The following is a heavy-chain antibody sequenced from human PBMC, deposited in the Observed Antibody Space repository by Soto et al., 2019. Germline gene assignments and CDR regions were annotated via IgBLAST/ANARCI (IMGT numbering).Heavy chain of an antibody. Sequence: GASVKVSCKASGYTFTSYGISWVRQAPGQGLEWMGWISAYNGNTNYAQKLQGRVTMTTDTSTSTAYMELRSLRSYDTAVYYCARGGSSSCPRCFGPDYYMDVWGKGTTVTVSS. CDR3: ARGGSSSCPRCFGPDYYMDV. D-gene: IGHD6-13*01. V-gene: IGHV1-18*01. CDR1: GYTFTSYG. CDR2: ISAYNGNT. J-gene: IGHJ6*03.